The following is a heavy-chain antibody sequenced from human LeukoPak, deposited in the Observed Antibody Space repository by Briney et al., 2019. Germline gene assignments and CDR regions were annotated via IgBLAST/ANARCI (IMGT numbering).Heavy chain of an antibody. CDR2: INHSGST. D-gene: IGHD6-13*01. V-gene: IGHV4-34*01. J-gene: IGHJ4*02. CDR1: GGSFSGYY. CDR3: ARGLIAAAGGFDY. Sequence: PSETLSLTCAVYGGSFSGYYWSWIRQPPGKGLEWIGEINHSGSTNYNPSLKSRVTISVDTSKNQFSLKLSSVTAADTAVYYCARGLIAAAGGFDYWGQETLVTVSS.